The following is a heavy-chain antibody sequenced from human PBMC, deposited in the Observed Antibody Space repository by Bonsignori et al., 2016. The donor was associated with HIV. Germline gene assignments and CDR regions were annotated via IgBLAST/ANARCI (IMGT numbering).Heavy chain of an antibody. Sequence: WIRQPPGRGLEWVSYISSSGSTIYYADSVKGRFTISRDNAKNSLYLQMNSLRAEDTAVYYCARDKGTRKGATSDAFDIWGQGTMVTVSS. J-gene: IGHJ3*02. D-gene: IGHD1-26*01. V-gene: IGHV3-11*01. CDR2: ISSSGSTI. CDR3: ARDKGTRKGATSDAFDI.